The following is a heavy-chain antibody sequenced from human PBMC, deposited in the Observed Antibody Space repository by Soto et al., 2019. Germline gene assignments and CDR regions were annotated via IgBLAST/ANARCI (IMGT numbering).Heavy chain of an antibody. CDR3: AIWSRRLLH. J-gene: IGHJ4*02. CDR1: GDSISTDY. D-gene: IGHD3-3*01. CDR2: IYYGGST. V-gene: IGHV4-59*12. Sequence: PSETLSLTCTVSGDSISTDYWSWIRQSPGKGQEWIGFIYYGGSTNYNPSLKRRITITVDTPKNQFSRKLSSVTAADTAVYYCAIWSRRLLHWGQGTLVTVSS.